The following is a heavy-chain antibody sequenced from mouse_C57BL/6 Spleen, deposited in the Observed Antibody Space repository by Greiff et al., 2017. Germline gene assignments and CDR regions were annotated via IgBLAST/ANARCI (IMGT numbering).Heavy chain of an antibody. D-gene: IGHD2-4*01. CDR2: ISYDGSN. CDR1: GYSITSGYY. V-gene: IGHV3-6*01. CDR3: GYYDYDSFAD. J-gene: IGHJ3*01. Sequence: EVQLQQSGPGLVKPSQSLSLSCSVTGYSITSGYYWNWIRQFPGNKLEWMGYISYDGSNNYNPSLKNRISITRDTSKNQFFLKLNSVTTEDTATYYCGYYDYDSFADWGQGTLVTVSA.